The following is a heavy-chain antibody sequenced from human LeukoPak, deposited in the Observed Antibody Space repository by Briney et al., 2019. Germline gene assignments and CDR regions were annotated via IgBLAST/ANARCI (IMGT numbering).Heavy chain of an antibody. J-gene: IGHJ6*02. D-gene: IGHD6-13*01. V-gene: IGHV3-11*01. CDR2: ISSSGSTI. Sequence: GGSLRLSCAASGFTFSDYYMSWIRQAPGKGLEWVSYISSSGSTIYYADSVKGRFTISRDNAKNSLYLQMNSLRAEDTAVYYCARDLSGDSSSWMNYYYGMDVWGQGTTVTVSS. CDR1: GFTFSDYY. CDR3: ARDLSGDSSSWMNYYYGMDV.